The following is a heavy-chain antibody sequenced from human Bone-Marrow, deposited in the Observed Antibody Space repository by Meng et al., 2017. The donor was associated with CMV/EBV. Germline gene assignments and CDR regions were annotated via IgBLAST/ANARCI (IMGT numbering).Heavy chain of an antibody. CDR3: AGYCSGGSCYSPYYYGMDV. Sequence: SETLSLTCAVYGGSFSGYYWSWIRQPPGKGLEWIGEINHSGSTNYNPSLKSRVTISVDTSKNQFSLKLSSVTAADTVVYYCAGYCSGGSCYSPYYYGMDVWGQGTTVTVSS. V-gene: IGHV4-34*01. J-gene: IGHJ6*02. CDR2: INHSGST. CDR1: GGSFSGYY. D-gene: IGHD2-15*01.